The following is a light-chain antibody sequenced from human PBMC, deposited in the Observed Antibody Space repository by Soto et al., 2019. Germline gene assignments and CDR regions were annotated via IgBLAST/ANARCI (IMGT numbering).Light chain of an antibody. Sequence: QSVLTQPPSVSGAPGQRVTISCTGSSSNIGAGYEAHWYQQHPGTAPKLLIYENNNRPSGVPDRFSGSKSGTSASLAITGRQAEEEAEYYCQSYDSSRSGYVFGTGTKLTVL. CDR1: SSNIGAGYE. J-gene: IGLJ1*01. CDR3: QSYDSSRSGYV. CDR2: ENN. V-gene: IGLV1-40*01.